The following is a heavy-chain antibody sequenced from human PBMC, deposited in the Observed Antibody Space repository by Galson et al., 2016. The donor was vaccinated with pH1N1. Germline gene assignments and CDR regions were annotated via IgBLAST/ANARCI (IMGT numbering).Heavy chain of an antibody. D-gene: IGHD2-2*01. CDR1: GVSISRHY. CDR3: VREDIVVGEGWHHGRDA. CDR2: IYKDGST. Sequence: LSLTCSVSGVSISRHYWSWIRQPAGKGLEWIGRIYKDGSTKYNPSLKSRVTMSGDKSKNQFSLKLTSVTAADTAVYYCVREDIVVGEGWHHGRDACGQGTRVTVSS. V-gene: IGHV4-4*07. J-gene: IGHJ6*02.